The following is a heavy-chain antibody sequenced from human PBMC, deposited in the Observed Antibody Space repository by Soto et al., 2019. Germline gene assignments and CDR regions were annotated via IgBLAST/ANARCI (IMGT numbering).Heavy chain of an antibody. J-gene: IGHJ6*04. CDR2: ISNNGAHT. CDR1: GFTFSNYE. D-gene: IGHD6-13*01. V-gene: IGHV3-64*01. Sequence: GSLRLSCAASGFTFSNYEMHWVRQAPGKGLEYVSGISNNGAHTDYAKSVKGRFTISRDNSENTLYLQMGSLRAEDMALYYCARRGYSSRWSNVWGKGTSVTVSS. CDR3: ARRGYSSRWSNV.